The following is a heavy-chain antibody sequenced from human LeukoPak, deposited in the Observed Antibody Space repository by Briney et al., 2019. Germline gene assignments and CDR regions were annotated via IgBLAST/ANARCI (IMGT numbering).Heavy chain of an antibody. Sequence: PSETLSLTCTVSGGSISSSSYYWGWIRQPPGKGLEWIGSIYYSGSTYYNPSLKSRVTISVDTSKNQFSLKLSSVTAADTAVYYCARARWLQFPHYFDYWGQGTLVTVSS. D-gene: IGHD5-24*01. CDR1: GGSISSSSYY. V-gene: IGHV4-39*01. CDR2: IYYSGST. J-gene: IGHJ4*02. CDR3: ARARWLQFPHYFDY.